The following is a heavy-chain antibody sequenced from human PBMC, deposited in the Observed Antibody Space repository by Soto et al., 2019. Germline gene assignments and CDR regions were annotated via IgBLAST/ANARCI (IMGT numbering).Heavy chain of an antibody. Sequence: ASVKVSCKASGYTFTIYAMHLVRQAPGQRLEWMGWINAGNGNTKYSQKFQGRVTITRDTSASTAYMELSSLRSEDTAVYYCAGMSGWSAAPHYFDYWGQGTLVTVSS. J-gene: IGHJ4*02. CDR2: INAGNGNT. V-gene: IGHV1-3*01. CDR3: AGMSGWSAAPHYFDY. CDR1: GYTFTIYA. D-gene: IGHD6-19*01.